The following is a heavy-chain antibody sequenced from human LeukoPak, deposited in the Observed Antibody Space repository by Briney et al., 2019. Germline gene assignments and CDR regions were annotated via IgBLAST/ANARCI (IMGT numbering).Heavy chain of an antibody. J-gene: IGHJ4*02. Sequence: PGGSLRLSCAASGFTFSSYSMNWARQAPGKGLEWVSSISSSSSYIYYEDSVKGRFTISRDNDKNSLYLQMNSLRAEDTAVYYCARGEPYYYDSSGYPEPDFDYWGQGTLVTVSS. CDR1: GFTFSSYS. CDR3: ARGEPYYYDSSGYPEPDFDY. CDR2: ISSSSSYI. V-gene: IGHV3-21*01. D-gene: IGHD3-22*01.